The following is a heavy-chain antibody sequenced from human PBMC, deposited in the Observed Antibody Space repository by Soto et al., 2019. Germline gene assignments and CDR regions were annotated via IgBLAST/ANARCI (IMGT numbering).Heavy chain of an antibody. D-gene: IGHD7-27*01. CDR1: GFTFSDHG. CDR3: ARDSAGKTDWGLRGAFDI. V-gene: IGHV3-33*01. J-gene: IGHJ3*02. CDR2: MWYDGSNK. Sequence: GGSLRLSCAASGFTFSDHGMHWVRQAPGKGLEWVAVMWYDGSNKYYADSVKGRFSISRDNSKNTLYLHMSSLRGEDTAVYYCARDSAGKTDWGLRGAFDIWDQGTMVTVSS.